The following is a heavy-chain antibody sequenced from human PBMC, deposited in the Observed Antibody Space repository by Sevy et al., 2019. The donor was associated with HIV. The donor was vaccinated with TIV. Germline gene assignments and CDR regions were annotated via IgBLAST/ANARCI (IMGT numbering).Heavy chain of an antibody. Sequence: SETLSLTCTVSGASVSNYCWSWIRQPPGKGLEWMGHVHSSGRITDYNPSVRGRVTISVDRSKNQFYLKVNSVTVADTAVYYCARTDPVTNDWPDDALDVWGQGTMVTVSS. CDR2: VHSSGRIT. CDR3: ARTDPVTNDWPDDALDV. J-gene: IGHJ3*01. CDR1: GASVSNYC. V-gene: IGHV4-4*08. D-gene: IGHD3-9*01.